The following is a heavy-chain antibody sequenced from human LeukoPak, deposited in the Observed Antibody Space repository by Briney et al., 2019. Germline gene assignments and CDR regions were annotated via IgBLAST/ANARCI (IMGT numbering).Heavy chain of an antibody. D-gene: IGHD2-2*01. J-gene: IGHJ3*02. CDR3: ARSIRNCSSTSCYSYFAFDI. CDR2: ISAYNGNT. CDR1: GYTFTSYG. Sequence: ASVKVSCKASGYTFTSYGISWVRQAPGQGLEWMGWISAYNGNTNYAQKLQGRITMTTDTSTSTAYMELRSLRSDDTAVYYCARSIRNCSSTSCYSYFAFDIWGQGTMVTVSS. V-gene: IGHV1-18*01.